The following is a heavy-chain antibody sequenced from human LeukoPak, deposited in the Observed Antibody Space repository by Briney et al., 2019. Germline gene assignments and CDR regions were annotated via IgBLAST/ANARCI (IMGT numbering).Heavy chain of an antibody. CDR3: AKSPRDGYNLFDY. D-gene: IGHD5-24*01. J-gene: IGHJ4*02. V-gene: IGHV3-23*01. Sequence: GGSLRLSCVASGFTFSSYVMTWVRQGPGKGLEWVSVISGSGDSTYYADSVKGRFTISRDNSKNTLYLQMNSLRAEDTAVYYCAKSPRDGYNLFDYWGQGTLVTVSS. CDR1: GFTFSSYV. CDR2: ISGSGDST.